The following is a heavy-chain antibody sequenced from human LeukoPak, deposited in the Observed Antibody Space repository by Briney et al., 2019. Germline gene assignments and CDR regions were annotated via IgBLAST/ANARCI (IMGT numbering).Heavy chain of an antibody. D-gene: IGHD3-10*01. CDR2: ISSSSSAI. V-gene: IGHV3-48*01. Sequence: GGSLRLSCAASGFTFSAYSMNWVRQAPGKGLEWVSYISSSSSAIYYADSVKGRFTISRDNSKNTLYLQMNSLRPEDTAVYYCAKVAGWDLFKDAFDIWGQGTMVIVSS. CDR1: GFTFSAYS. J-gene: IGHJ3*02. CDR3: AKVAGWDLFKDAFDI.